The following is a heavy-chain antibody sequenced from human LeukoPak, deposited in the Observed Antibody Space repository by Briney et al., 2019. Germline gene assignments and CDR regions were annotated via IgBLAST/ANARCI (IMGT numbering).Heavy chain of an antibody. CDR3: ARDNGYNVGYLDY. V-gene: IGHV3-30-3*01. Sequence: PGGSLRLSCAASGFTLSSYAMHWVRQAPGKGLEWVAVISYDGSNKYYADSVKGRFTISRDNSKNTLYLQVNSLRAEDTAVYYCARDNGYNVGYLDYWGQGTLVAVSS. CDR2: ISYDGSNK. CDR1: GFTLSSYA. D-gene: IGHD5-24*01. J-gene: IGHJ4*02.